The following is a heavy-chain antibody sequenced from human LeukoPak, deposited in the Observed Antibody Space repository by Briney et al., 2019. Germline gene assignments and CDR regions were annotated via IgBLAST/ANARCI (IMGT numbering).Heavy chain of an antibody. CDR3: AKDRGGLLNAFDI. CDR2: ISGSGGST. Sequence: GGSLRLSCAASGFTFSSYAMSWVRQAPGKGLEWVSAISGSGGSTYYADSVKGRFTISRDNSKNTLCLQMNSLRAEDTAVYYCAKDRGGLLNAFDIWGQGTMVTVSS. J-gene: IGHJ3*02. CDR1: GFTFSSYA. D-gene: IGHD3-10*01. V-gene: IGHV3-23*01.